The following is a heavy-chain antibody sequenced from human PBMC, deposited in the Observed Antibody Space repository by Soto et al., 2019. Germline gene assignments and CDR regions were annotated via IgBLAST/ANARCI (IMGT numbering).Heavy chain of an antibody. D-gene: IGHD6-19*01. CDR3: AKLGRTGWLRLRIDH. J-gene: IGHJ4*02. Sequence: EVQLLESGGGLVHPGGSLKLSCAASGFTFNTFAMTWVRQAPGKGLEWVSSISATGAATSDADSVKGGFSISRDNSNNTLYLQMSSLRVDDTAGYYCAKLGRTGWLRLRIDHWGQGVLVTVSS. V-gene: IGHV3-23*01. CDR1: GFTFNTFA. CDR2: ISATGAAT.